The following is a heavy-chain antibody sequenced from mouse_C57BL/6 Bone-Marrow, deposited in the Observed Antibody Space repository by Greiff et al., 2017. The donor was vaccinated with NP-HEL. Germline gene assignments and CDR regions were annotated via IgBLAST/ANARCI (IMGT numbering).Heavy chain of an antibody. Sequence: EVKLMESGGGLVQPGGSMKLSCVASGFTFSNYWMNWVRQSPEKGLEWVAQIRLKSDNYATHYAESVKGRFTISRDDSKSSVYLQMNNLRAEDTGIYYCTEDWDGTPWFAYWGQGTLVTVSA. J-gene: IGHJ3*01. CDR2: IRLKSDNYAT. CDR3: TEDWDGTPWFAY. D-gene: IGHD4-1*01. V-gene: IGHV6-3*01. CDR1: GFTFSNYW.